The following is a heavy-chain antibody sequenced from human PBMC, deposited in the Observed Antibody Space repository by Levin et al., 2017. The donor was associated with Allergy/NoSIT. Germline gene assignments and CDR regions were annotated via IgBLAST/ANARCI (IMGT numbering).Heavy chain of an antibody. D-gene: IGHD3-22*01. Sequence: TGGSLRLSCAASGFTFSSYAMSWVRQAPGKGLEWVSAISGSGGSTYYADSVKGRFTITRDNSKNTLYLQMNSLRAEDTAVYYCAKDNGGYYFGVWNYFDYWGQGTLVTVSS. J-gene: IGHJ4*02. CDR3: AKDNGGYYFGVWNYFDY. CDR2: ISGSGGST. V-gene: IGHV3-23*01. CDR1: GFTFSSYA.